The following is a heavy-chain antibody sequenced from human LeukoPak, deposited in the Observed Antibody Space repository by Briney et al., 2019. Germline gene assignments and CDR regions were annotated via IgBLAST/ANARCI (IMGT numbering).Heavy chain of an antibody. J-gene: IGHJ6*03. Sequence: SVKVSCKASGGTLSSYAISWVRQAPGQGLEWMGRIIPIFGTANYAQKFQGRVTITTDESTSTAYWERSSLRSEDTAVYYCARGDIVVVPAAIGGADYYYYYMDVWGKGTTVTVSS. CDR3: ARGDIVVVPAAIGGADYYYYYMDV. V-gene: IGHV1-69*05. D-gene: IGHD2-2*02. CDR2: IIPIFGTA. CDR1: GGTLSSYA.